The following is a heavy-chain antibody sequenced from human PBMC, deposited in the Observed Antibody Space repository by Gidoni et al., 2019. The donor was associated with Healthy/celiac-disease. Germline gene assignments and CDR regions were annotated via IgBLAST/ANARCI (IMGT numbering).Heavy chain of an antibody. V-gene: IGHV3-23*01. Sequence: EVQLLESGGGLVQPGGSLRLSCAASGFTFSSYAMSWVRQAPGKGLAWVSVISGSGGSTYYADSVKGRFTISRDNSKNTLYLQMNSLRAEDTAVYYCAKVGAAAGNLFDYWGQGTLVTVSS. CDR2: ISGSGGST. CDR1: GFTFSSYA. J-gene: IGHJ4*02. CDR3: AKVGAAAGNLFDY. D-gene: IGHD6-13*01.